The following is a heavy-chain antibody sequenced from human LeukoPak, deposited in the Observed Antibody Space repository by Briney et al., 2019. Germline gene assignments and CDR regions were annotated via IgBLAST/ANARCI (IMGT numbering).Heavy chain of an antibody. J-gene: IGHJ4*02. V-gene: IGHV3-66*01. CDR1: GFTVSSNY. CDR3: ATAPRVGATIYFDY. D-gene: IGHD1-26*01. CDR2: IYSGGST. Sequence: PGGSLRLSCAASGFTVSSNYMRWVRQAPGKGLEWVSVIYSGGSTYYADSVKGRFTISRDNSKNTLYLQMNSLRAEDTAVYYCATAPRVGATIYFDYWGQGTLVTVSS.